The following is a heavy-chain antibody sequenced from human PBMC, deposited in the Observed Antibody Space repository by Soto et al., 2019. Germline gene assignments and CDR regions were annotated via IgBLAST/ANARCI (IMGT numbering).Heavy chain of an antibody. D-gene: IGHD5-12*01. CDR2: IYYSGST. Sequence: PSETLSLTCTVSGGSISSSSYYWGWIRQPPGKGLEWIGSIYYSGSTYYNPSLKSRVTISVDTSKNQFSLKLSSVTAADTAVYYCARGTDVDIVATIWHWFDPWGQGTLVTSPQ. CDR3: ARGTDVDIVATIWHWFDP. V-gene: IGHV4-39*01. CDR1: GGSISSSSYY. J-gene: IGHJ5*02.